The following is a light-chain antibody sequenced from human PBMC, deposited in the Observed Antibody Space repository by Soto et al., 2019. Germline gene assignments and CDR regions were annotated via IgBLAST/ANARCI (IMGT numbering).Light chain of an antibody. CDR2: SSS. CDR1: NSNIGRNH. Sequence: QSVLTQPPSASGTPGQRVTVSCSGSNSNIGRNHVYWYQQLPGTAPKLLIDSSSERPSGVPDRFSGSKSGTSASLAISGLRSDDEADYYCATWDDSLNWVFGGGTKLTVL. J-gene: IGLJ3*02. CDR3: ATWDDSLNWV. V-gene: IGLV1-47*01.